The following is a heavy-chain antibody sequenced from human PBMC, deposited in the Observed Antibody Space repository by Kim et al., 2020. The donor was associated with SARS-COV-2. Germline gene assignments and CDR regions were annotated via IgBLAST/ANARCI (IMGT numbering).Heavy chain of an antibody. CDR3: ARVPPAIGSWYRYFDY. CDR1: GGSISSSNW. D-gene: IGHD6-13*01. Sequence: SETLSLTCAVSGGSISSSNWWSWVRQPPGKGLEWIGEIYHSGSTNYNPSLKSRVTISVDKSKNQFSLKLGSVTAADTAVYYCARVPPAIGSWYRYFDYWGQGTLVTVSS. CDR2: IYHSGST. V-gene: IGHV4-4*02. J-gene: IGHJ4*02.